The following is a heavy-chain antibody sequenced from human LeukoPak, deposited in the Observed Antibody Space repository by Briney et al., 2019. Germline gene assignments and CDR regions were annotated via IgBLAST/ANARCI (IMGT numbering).Heavy chain of an antibody. J-gene: IGHJ3*02. CDR3: ARYGLGAHAFDI. Sequence: GGSLRLSCAASGFTVRSNYMNWVRQAPGKGLEWVSVIYSGGSTYYADSVKGRFTISRDNSKNTLYLQMNSLRAEDTAVYYCARYGLGAHAFDIWGQGTMVTVSS. V-gene: IGHV3-66*01. D-gene: IGHD3/OR15-3a*01. CDR2: IYSGGST. CDR1: GFTVRSNY.